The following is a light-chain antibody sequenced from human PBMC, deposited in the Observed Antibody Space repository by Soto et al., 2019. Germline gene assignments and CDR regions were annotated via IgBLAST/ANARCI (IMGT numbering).Light chain of an antibody. CDR1: SSNTGDNY. V-gene: IGLV1-51*02. CDR2: ENN. CDR3: VTWDSSLSVGGV. Sequence: QSVLTQPPSVSAAPGQKVTISCSGTSSNTGDNYVSWYQQLPGAAPRLLMYENNKRLSGTPDRFSGSKSGTSATLDITGLQTGDEADYYCVTWDSSLSVGGVFGGGTKLTVL. J-gene: IGLJ2*01.